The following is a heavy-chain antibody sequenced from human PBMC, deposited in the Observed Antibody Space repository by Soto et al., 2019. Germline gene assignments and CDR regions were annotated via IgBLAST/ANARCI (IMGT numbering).Heavy chain of an antibody. J-gene: IGHJ4*02. CDR3: ARFVDTAMVSDY. CDR1: CGSIISGDYY. CDR2: IYYSGST. D-gene: IGHD5-18*01. V-gene: IGHV4-30-4*01. Sequence: SETLSLTCTFSCGSIISGDYYWSWIRQPPGKGLEWIGYIYYSGSTYYNPSLKSRVTISVDTSKNQFSLKLSSVTAADTAVYYCARFVDTAMVSDYWGQGTLVTVSS.